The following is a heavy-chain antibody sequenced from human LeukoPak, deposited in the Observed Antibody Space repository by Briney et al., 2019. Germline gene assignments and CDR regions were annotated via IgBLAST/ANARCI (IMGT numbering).Heavy chain of an antibody. CDR2: IYYSGST. V-gene: IGHV4-39*02. CDR3: ARDPGSGTHDY. CDR1: GGSISSSSYY. D-gene: IGHD1-1*01. Sequence: PSETLSLTCTVSGGSISSSSYYWGWIRQPPGKGLEWIGSIYYSGSTYYNPSLKSRVTISVDTSKNQFSLKLDFVTAADTAFYYCARDPGSGTHDYWGQGTLVTVSS. J-gene: IGHJ4*02.